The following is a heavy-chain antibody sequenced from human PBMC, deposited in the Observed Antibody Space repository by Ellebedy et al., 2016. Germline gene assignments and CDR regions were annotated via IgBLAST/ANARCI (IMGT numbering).Heavy chain of an antibody. Sequence: GGSLRLSCAASGFTFSGYAMHWVRQAPGKGLEWVAVISYDGNNKDYADSVKGRFTISRDNSKNTLYLQMNNLRAEDTAMYFCTRGYCSGGSCYVMGRFDSWGQGTLVSVSS. CDR1: GFTFSGYA. J-gene: IGHJ4*02. D-gene: IGHD2-15*01. CDR2: ISYDGNNK. CDR3: TRGYCSGGSCYVMGRFDS. V-gene: IGHV3-30*04.